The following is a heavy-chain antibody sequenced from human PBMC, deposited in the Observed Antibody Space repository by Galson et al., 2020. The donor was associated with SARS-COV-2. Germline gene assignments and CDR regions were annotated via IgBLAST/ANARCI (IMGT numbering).Heavy chain of an antibody. CDR3: AKDKRDLLDAFDI. CDR2: ISGSGDST. V-gene: IGHV3-23*01. D-gene: IGHD1-26*01. J-gene: IGHJ3*02. CDR1: GFTFSSYA. Sequence: GGPLRLSCEGSGFTFSSYAMSWVRQAPGKGLEWVSAISGSGDSTYYADSVKGRFTISRDNSKNTLFLQMNSLRAEDTAVYYCAKDKRDLLDAFDIWGQGTMVTVSS.